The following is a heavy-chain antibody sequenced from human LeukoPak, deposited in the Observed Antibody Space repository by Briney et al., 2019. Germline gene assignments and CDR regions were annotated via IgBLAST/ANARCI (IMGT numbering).Heavy chain of an antibody. CDR2: IYRSGST. CDR3: ARGVHDYHDKSGYGENGFDP. V-gene: IGHV4-38-2*02. J-gene: IGHJ5*02. D-gene: IGHD3-22*01. Sequence: AETLSLPCTVSGYSLRSGYYWGWTRQPPGKGLEGIGSIYRSGSTYYPPSLKSRVPISVDTPKNHDSLKLSAVTAADTAVYYCARGVHDYHDKSGYGENGFDPLGQGTLVTVSS. CDR1: GYSLRSGYY.